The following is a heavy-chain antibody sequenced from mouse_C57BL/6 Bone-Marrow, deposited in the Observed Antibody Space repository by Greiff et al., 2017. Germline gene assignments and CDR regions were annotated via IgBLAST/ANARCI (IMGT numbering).Heavy chain of an antibody. CDR2: IYPRRGNT. CDR3: ARLLRVAMDY. CDR1: GYTFTSYG. D-gene: IGHD1-1*01. V-gene: IGHV1-81*01. J-gene: IGHJ4*01. Sequence: QVQLKQSGAELARPGASVKLSCKASGYTFTSYGISWVKQRTGRGLEWIGEIYPRRGNTYYNEKFKGKATLTADKSSSTAYMELRSLTSEDSAVYFCARLLRVAMDYWGQGTSVTVSS.